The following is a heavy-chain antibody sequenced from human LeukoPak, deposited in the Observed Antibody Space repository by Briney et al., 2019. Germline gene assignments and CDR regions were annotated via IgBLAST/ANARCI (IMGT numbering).Heavy chain of an antibody. D-gene: IGHD2-8*02. CDR3: ARGSYWAGDY. CDR2: IKQDGSG. Sequence: GGSLRFSCAASGFTFSNYWMSWVRQAPGKGLEWVANIKQDGSGNYVDSVKGRFTISRDNAKNSLYLQMNSLRVDDTAVYYCARGSYWAGDYWGQGTLVTVSS. J-gene: IGHJ4*02. V-gene: IGHV3-7*01. CDR1: GFTFSNYW.